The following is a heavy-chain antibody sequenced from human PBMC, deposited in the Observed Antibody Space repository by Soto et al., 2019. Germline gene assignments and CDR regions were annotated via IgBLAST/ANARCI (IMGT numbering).Heavy chain of an antibody. J-gene: IGHJ6*02. CDR3: AQGQGFLEWLADYYYGMDV. CDR2: MNPNSGNT. V-gene: IGHV1-8*01. CDR1: GYTFTSYD. Sequence: QVQLVQSGAEVKKPGASVKVSCKASGYTFTSYDINWVRQATGQGLEWMGWMNPNSGNTGYAQKFQGRVTMTRNTSITTAYMELRSLRSEDTAVYYCAQGQGFLEWLADYYYGMDVWGQGTTVTVSS. D-gene: IGHD3-3*01.